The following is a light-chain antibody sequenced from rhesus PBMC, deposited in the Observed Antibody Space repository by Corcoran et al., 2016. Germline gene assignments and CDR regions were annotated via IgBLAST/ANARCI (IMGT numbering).Light chain of an antibody. CDR3: LQYNSDPHS. J-gene: IGKJ2*01. CDR2: AAS. CDR1: QGISTY. Sequence: DIQMTQSPSSLSASVGDRVTITCRASQGISTYLNWYQQKPGKAPKRLIYAASSLERGVPSRFSGSGSGTDFTLTISSLQPEDFATYYCLQYNSDPHSFGQGTKVEIK. V-gene: IGKV1-43*02.